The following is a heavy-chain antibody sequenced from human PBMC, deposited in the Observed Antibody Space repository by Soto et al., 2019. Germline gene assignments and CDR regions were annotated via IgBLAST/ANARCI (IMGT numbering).Heavy chain of an antibody. J-gene: IGHJ4*02. V-gene: IGHV3-73*01. CDR2: IRSKANSYAT. CDR3: TRAGRTYYDILTGYSLDY. Sequence: GGSLRLSCAASGFTFSGSAMHWVRQASGKGLEWVGRIRSKANSYATAYAASVKGRFTISRDDSKNTAYLQMNSLKTEDTAVYYCTRAGRTYYDILTGYSLDYWGQGTLVTVSS. CDR1: GFTFSGSA. D-gene: IGHD3-9*01.